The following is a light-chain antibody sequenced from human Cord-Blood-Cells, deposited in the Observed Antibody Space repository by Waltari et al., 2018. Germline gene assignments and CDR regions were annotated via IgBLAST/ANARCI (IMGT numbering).Light chain of an antibody. V-gene: IGKV3-15*01. CDR3: QQYNNWTPLT. Sequence: EIVMTQSPATLSVSPGARATLSCKASQRVSITLAWYQHRPGQAPRLLIYGASTRATGIPARFSGSASGTEFTLTISSLQSEDFAVYYCQQYNNWTPLTFGGGTKVEIK. CDR2: GAS. CDR1: QRVSIT. J-gene: IGKJ4*01.